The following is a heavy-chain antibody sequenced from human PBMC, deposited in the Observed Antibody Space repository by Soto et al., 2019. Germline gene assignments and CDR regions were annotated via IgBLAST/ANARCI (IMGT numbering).Heavy chain of an antibody. J-gene: IGHJ4*02. D-gene: IGHD5-18*01. CDR2: ISSDGSNK. Sequence: GGSLRLSCAASGFTFSNDGMHWVRQAPGKGLEWVALISSDGSNKYYADSVKGRFTISRDNSKNTLYLQMNSLRAEDTAVYYCAKDGYTYGSADFWGQGTLVTVSS. CDR3: AKDGYTYGSADF. CDR1: GFTFSNDG. V-gene: IGHV3-30*18.